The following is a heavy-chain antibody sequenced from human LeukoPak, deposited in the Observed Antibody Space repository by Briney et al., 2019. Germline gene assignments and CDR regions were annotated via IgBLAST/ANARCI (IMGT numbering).Heavy chain of an antibody. D-gene: IGHD4/OR15-4a*01. J-gene: IGHJ5*02. V-gene: IGHV4-59*01. CDR2: IYYSGGT. CDR3: ARSVSNFDP. CDR1: GGSISSYY. Sequence: SETLSLTCTVSGGSISSYYWSWIRQPPGKGLEWIGYIYYSGGTNYNPSLKSRVTISVDTSKNQFSLKLSSVTAADTAVYYCARSVSNFDPWGQGTLVTVSS.